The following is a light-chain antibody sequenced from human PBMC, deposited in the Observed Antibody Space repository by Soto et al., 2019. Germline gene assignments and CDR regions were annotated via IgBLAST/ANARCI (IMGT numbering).Light chain of an antibody. CDR3: QQYNSIPFT. Sequence: DIQMTQSPSTLSASVGDRVTITCRASQSISSWLAWYQQKPGKAPKLLIYDASSLESGVPSRFSGSGSGTEFTLTISSLQPDDFATYYCQQYNSIPFTFVPGTKVDIK. V-gene: IGKV1-5*01. CDR1: QSISSW. J-gene: IGKJ3*01. CDR2: DAS.